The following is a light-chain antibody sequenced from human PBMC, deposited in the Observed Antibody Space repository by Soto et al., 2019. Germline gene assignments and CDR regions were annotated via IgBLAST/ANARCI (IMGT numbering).Light chain of an antibody. J-gene: IGLJ2*01. CDR1: TSDVGGYNY. Sequence: QSALTQPASVSGSPGQSITISCTGTTSDVGGYNYVSWYQQHAGKAPKLIIYEVSVRPSGVSDRFSGSKSGNTASLTISGLQAEDDADYFCTSYRSPSTVVFGGGTKVTVL. CDR2: EVS. CDR3: TSYRSPSTVV. V-gene: IGLV2-14*01.